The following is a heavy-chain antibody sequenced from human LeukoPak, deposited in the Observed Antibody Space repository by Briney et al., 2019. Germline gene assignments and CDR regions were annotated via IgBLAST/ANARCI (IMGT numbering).Heavy chain of an antibody. CDR2: ISASGGRT. J-gene: IGHJ4*02. V-gene: IGHV3-23*01. Sequence: PGGSLRPSCAASGFTFSSYAMGWVRQAPGKGLEWVSVISASGGRTSYADSVKGRFTVSRDNSKNTLYLQMNSLRAEDTTVYYCAKASGQAGYCSSTSCHYTFDYWGQGTLVTVSS. CDR3: AKASGQAGYCSSTSCHYTFDY. CDR1: GFTFSSYA. D-gene: IGHD2-2*01.